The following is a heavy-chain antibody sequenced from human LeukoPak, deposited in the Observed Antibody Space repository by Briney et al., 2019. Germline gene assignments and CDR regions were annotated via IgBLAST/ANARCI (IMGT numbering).Heavy chain of an antibody. D-gene: IGHD3-16*01. CDR3: ARGVRSHFYDYSGLYYYYLDL. CDR1: GGTFSGQA. J-gene: IGHJ6*03. V-gene: IGHV1-69*05. CDR2: IIPIFGST. Sequence: ASVKVSCKPSGGTFSGQAVSWVRQAPGHGLEWMGRIIPIFGSTDCSQKLQGRVTITTDEPETIVYMELSSLRSDDTAVYYCARGVRSHFYDYSGLYYYYLDLWGKGTTVTVSS.